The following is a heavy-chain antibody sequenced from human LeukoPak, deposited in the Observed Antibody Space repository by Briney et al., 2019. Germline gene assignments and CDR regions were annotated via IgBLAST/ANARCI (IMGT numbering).Heavy chain of an antibody. Sequence: TGGSLRLSCATSGFTFSPYGMHWVRQAPGKGLEWVAVISYDGSDKYYADSVKGRFTISRDNSKNTVYLQMSSLRPDDTALYYCAKDGDVAAAGYYFDYWGQGTLVTVSS. V-gene: IGHV3-30*18. J-gene: IGHJ4*02. D-gene: IGHD6-13*01. CDR2: ISYDGSDK. CDR3: AKDGDVAAAGYYFDY. CDR1: GFTFSPYG.